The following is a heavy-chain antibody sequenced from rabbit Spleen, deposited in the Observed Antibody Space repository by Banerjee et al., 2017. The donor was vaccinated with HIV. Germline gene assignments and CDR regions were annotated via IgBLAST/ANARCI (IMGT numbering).Heavy chain of an antibody. D-gene: IGHD8-1*01. CDR2: ISTFGSA. Sequence: QLVESGGGLVQPGGSLKLSCKASGFDFSRYYVSWVRQAPGKGLEYIGWISTFGSAYYANWVNGRFTISSDNAQNTVGLQLNSLTAADTATYFCARTGSSWSLNLWGPGTLVTVS. V-gene: IGHV1S7*01. CDR1: GFDFSRYY. CDR3: ARTGSSWSLNL. J-gene: IGHJ4*01.